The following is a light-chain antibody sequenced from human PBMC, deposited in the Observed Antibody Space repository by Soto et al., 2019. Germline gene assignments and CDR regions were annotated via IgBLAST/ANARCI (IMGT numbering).Light chain of an antibody. CDR3: QQYDSLPLT. CDR2: DAS. CDR1: QGISNY. Sequence: DIQMTQSPSSLSASVGDGVTITCQASQGISNYLNWYRQKPGKAPEFLISDASNLRTGVPSRFSGSGSGTDFTLTITNLQPEDFATYHCQQYDSLPLTFGQGTRLDIK. J-gene: IGKJ5*01. V-gene: IGKV1-33*01.